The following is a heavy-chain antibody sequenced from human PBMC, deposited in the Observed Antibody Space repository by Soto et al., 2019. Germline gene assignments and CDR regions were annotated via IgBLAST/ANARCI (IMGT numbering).Heavy chain of an antibody. CDR3: ARSVFP. CDR1: GGSISTGGYY. V-gene: IGHV4-31*03. J-gene: IGHJ5*02. Sequence: SETLSLTCTVSGGSISTGGYYWNWIRQHPGKGLEWIGYFYYSGSTYYNPSLKSRVTISVNTSKNQFSLKLSSVTAADTAVYYCARSVFPWGQGTLVTRLL. CDR2: FYYSGST.